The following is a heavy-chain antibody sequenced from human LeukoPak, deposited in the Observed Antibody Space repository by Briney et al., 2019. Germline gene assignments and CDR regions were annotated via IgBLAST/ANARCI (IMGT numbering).Heavy chain of an antibody. J-gene: IGHJ4*02. CDR1: GFTFSSYS. Sequence: GGSLRLSCVASGFTFSSYSMNWVRQAPGKGLEWVSYISSSSSTIYYADSVKGRFTISRDNAKNSLYLQMNSLRAEDTAVYYCARDSGYSYGPFDYWGQGTLVTVSS. D-gene: IGHD5-18*01. CDR3: ARDSGYSYGPFDY. CDR2: ISSSSSTI. V-gene: IGHV3-48*04.